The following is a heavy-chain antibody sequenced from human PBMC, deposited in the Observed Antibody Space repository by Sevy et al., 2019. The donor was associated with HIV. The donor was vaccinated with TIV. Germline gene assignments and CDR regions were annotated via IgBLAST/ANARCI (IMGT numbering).Heavy chain of an antibody. D-gene: IGHD3-22*01. CDR1: GGTFSSYA. V-gene: IGHV1-69*13. J-gene: IGHJ4*02. CDR3: ARDFLDHYDSSGYAFDY. Sequence: ASVKVSCKASGGTFSSYAISWVRQAPGQGLEWMGGIIPIFGTANYAQKFQGRVTITADESTSTAYMELSSLRSEDTAVYYCARDFLDHYDSSGYAFDYWGQGTLVTVSS. CDR2: IIPIFGTA.